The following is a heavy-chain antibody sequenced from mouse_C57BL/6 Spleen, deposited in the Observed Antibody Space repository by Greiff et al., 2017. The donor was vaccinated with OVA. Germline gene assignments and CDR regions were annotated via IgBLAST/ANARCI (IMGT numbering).Heavy chain of an antibody. CDR3: ARSPSYDYEGVAY. V-gene: IGHV8-12*01. CDR1: GFSLSTSGMG. J-gene: IGHJ3*01. D-gene: IGHD2-4*01. Sequence: QVTLKVSGPGILQSSQTLSLTCSFSGFSLSTSGMGVSWLRQPSGKGLEWLAHIYWDDDKRYNPSLKSRLTISKDTSRNQVVLKITRVDTADTATYYCARSPSYDYEGVAYWGQGTLVTVSA. CDR2: IYWDDDK.